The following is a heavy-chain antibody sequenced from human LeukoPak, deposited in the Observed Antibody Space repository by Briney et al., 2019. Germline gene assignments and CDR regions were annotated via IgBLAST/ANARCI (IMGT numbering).Heavy chain of an antibody. CDR3: ARDRHYYDFWSGYAFDI. Sequence: PSETLSLTCTVSGGSVSSGSYYWSWIWQPPGKGLEWIGYIYYSGSTNYNPSLKSRVTISVDTSKNQFSLKLSSVTAADTAVYYCARDRHYYDFWSGYAFDIWGQGTMVTVSS. CDR2: IYYSGST. D-gene: IGHD3-3*01. V-gene: IGHV4-61*01. CDR1: GGSVSSGSYY. J-gene: IGHJ3*02.